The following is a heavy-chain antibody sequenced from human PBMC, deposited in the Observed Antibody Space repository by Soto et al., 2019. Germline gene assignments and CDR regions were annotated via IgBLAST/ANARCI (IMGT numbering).Heavy chain of an antibody. Sequence: GGSLRLSCAASGFTFSSYSMNWVRQAPGKGLEWVSSISSSSSYIYYADSVKGRFTISRDNAKNSLYLQMNSLRAEDTAVYYCARDGIFFSLYYYYYMDVWGKGTTVTVSS. V-gene: IGHV3-21*01. CDR3: ARDGIFFSLYYYYYMDV. D-gene: IGHD3-3*01. CDR1: GFTFSSYS. J-gene: IGHJ6*03. CDR2: ISSSSSYI.